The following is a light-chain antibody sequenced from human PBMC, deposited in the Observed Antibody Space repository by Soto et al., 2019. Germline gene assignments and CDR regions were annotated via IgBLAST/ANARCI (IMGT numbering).Light chain of an antibody. CDR1: QSISTY. J-gene: IGKJ2*01. CDR3: QQYYSTPYT. V-gene: IGKV1-39*01. Sequence: DIQMTQSPSSLSAFVGDRVTITCRASQSISTYLNWYQQKPGMAPKLLIYATSNLQSGVPSRFSGTRSGAECTLTISSLQPVDFATYYCQQYYSTPYTFGQGTKVEIK. CDR2: ATS.